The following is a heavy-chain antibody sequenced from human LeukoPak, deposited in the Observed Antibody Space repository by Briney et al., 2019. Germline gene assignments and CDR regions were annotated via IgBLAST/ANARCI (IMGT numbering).Heavy chain of an antibody. CDR2: ISAYNGNT. D-gene: IGHD1-26*01. Sequence: ASVKVSCKASGYTFTGYYMHWVRQAPGQGLEWMGWISAYNGNTNYAQKFQGRVTMTRDMSTSTVYMELSSLRSEDTAVYYCARTKTSGSSYHMDVWGKGTTVTVSS. CDR3: ARTKTSGSSYHMDV. CDR1: GYTFTGYY. V-gene: IGHV1-2*02. J-gene: IGHJ6*03.